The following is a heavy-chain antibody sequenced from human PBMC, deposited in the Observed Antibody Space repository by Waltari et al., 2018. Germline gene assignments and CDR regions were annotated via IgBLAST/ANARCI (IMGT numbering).Heavy chain of an antibody. CDR2: VNHSGYT. Sequence: QVQLQQWGAGLLKPSETLSLTCAVYGGSLTGYWWSWIRQPPGKGLEWIGEVNHSGYTYYKPSLKSRVTISVDTSKNQFSLNLRSVAAADTAVYYCAKHCDPGHSFDIWGQGTTVTVSS. CDR3: AKHCDPGHSFDI. J-gene: IGHJ3*02. V-gene: IGHV4-34*02. D-gene: IGHD2-21*01. CDR1: GGSLTGYW.